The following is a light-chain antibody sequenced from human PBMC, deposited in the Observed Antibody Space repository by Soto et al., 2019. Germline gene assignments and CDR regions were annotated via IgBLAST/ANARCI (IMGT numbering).Light chain of an antibody. V-gene: IGKV3-15*01. CDR1: QSVSSN. J-gene: IGKJ1*01. CDR3: QQYNIWWT. Sequence: EIVMTQSPATLSVSPGERATLSCRASQSVSSNLAWYQQKPGQAPRLLIYGASTRATGIPARFSGSGSGTEFTLTICSLQSEDFAVYYCQQYNIWWTFGQGTKVEIK. CDR2: GAS.